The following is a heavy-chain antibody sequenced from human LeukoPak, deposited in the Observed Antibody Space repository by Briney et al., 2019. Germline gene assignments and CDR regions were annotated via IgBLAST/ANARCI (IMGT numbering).Heavy chain of an antibody. V-gene: IGHV3-9*01. D-gene: IGHD3-9*01. CDR3: AKDSGYDIFPDYMDV. CDR1: GFTFEDYA. J-gene: IGHJ6*03. Sequence: PGGSLRLSCEASGFTFEDYAIHWVRQAPGKGLEWVSGISWNSDNIRYADSVKGRFTISRDNAKKSLYLQMNSLRAEDTALYYCAKDSGYDIFPDYMDVWGKGTTVTISS. CDR2: ISWNSDNI.